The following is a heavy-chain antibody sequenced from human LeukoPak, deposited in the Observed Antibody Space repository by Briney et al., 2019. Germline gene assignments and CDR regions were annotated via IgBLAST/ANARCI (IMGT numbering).Heavy chain of an antibody. J-gene: IGHJ4*02. CDR2: IYYSGST. CDR1: GGSFSGYY. Sequence: SETLSLTCAVYGGSFSGYYWSWIRQPPGKGLEWIGYIYYSGSTNYNPSLKSRVTISVDTSKNQFSLKLSSVTAADTAVYYCARIKGYYESNNFDYWGQGTLVTVSS. D-gene: IGHD3-22*01. V-gene: IGHV4-59*01. CDR3: ARIKGYYESNNFDY.